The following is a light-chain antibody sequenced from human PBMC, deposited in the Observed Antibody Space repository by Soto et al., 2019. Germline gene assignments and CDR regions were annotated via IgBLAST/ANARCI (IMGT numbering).Light chain of an antibody. V-gene: IGKV1-39*01. CDR2: SAS. CDR3: QQSHSFPLT. J-gene: IGKJ4*01. Sequence: DIQMTQSPSSLSASIGDRVSITCRASQSITKSLNWYQQKPGKAPKLLIYSASSLQSGVSSRFRGSGSGTDFTLTITSLQPEDFATYYCQQSHSFPLTFGGGTKVEIK. CDR1: QSITKS.